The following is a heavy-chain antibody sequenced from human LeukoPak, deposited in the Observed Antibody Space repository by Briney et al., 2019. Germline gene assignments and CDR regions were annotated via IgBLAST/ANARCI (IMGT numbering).Heavy chain of an antibody. J-gene: IGHJ4*02. D-gene: IGHD6-19*01. V-gene: IGHV3-53*01. Sequence: GGSLRLSCAASGFTVSSNYMSWVRQPPGKGLEWVSVIYSGGSTYYADSVKGRFTISRDNSKNTLYLQMNSLRAEDTAVYYCARVYSSGWPSDYWGQGTLVTASS. CDR3: ARVYSSGWPSDY. CDR2: IYSGGST. CDR1: GFTVSSNY.